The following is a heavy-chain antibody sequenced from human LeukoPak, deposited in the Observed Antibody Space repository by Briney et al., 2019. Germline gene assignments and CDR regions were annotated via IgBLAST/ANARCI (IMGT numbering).Heavy chain of an antibody. D-gene: IGHD2-2*01. CDR1: GYSFTSYW. CDR3: SRQFRLPAARGEVRYYFYY. CDR2: IYPGDSDT. J-gene: IGHJ4*02. V-gene: IGHV5-51*01. Sequence: GESLKISCKGSGYSFTSYWIGWVRQMPGKGLEWMGIIYPGDSDTRYSPSFQGQVTISADKSISTAYLQWSSLKASDTAMYYCSRQFRLPAARGEVRYYFYYWGQGTLVTVSS.